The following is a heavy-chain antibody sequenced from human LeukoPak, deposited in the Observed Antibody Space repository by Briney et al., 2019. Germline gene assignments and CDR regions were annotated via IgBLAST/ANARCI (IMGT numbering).Heavy chain of an antibody. CDR2: ITGSGGST. CDR1: GFTFSSYA. Sequence: GGSLRLSCAASGFTFSSYAMSWVRQAPGKGLEWVSVITGSGGSTYHADSVKGRFTISRDNSKNTLYLQMNSLRAEDTAVYYCAKVSGGDYGSGPHFDYWGQGTLVTVSS. V-gene: IGHV3-23*01. J-gene: IGHJ4*02. CDR3: AKVSGGDYGSGPHFDY. D-gene: IGHD3-10*01.